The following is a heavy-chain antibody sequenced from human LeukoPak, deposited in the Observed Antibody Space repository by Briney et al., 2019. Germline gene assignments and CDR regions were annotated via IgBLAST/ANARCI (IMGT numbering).Heavy chain of an antibody. CDR1: GFTFSSYW. CDR3: ARDRGLRDLDH. J-gene: IGHJ4*02. Sequence: GGSLRVSCAASGFTFSSYWMTWIRQAPGKGLEWVANIKHDGSEKFYEDSVKGRFTISRDNAKNSLYLQMNSLRAEDTAMYYCARDRGLRDLDHWGQGNLVTVSS. D-gene: IGHD3-10*01. CDR2: IKHDGSEK. V-gene: IGHV3-7*01.